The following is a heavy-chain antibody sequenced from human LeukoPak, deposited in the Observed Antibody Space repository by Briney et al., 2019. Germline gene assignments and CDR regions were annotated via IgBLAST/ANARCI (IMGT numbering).Heavy chain of an antibody. CDR2: ISSSGNTI. V-gene: IGHV3-48*03. Sequence: GGSLRLSCAASGFTFSSYEMNWVRQAPGKGLEWVSYISSSGNTIYYADSVKGRFTISRDNSKNTLYLQMNSLRAEDTAVYYCAKRIRVNWFDPWGQGTLVTVSS. J-gene: IGHJ5*02. CDR1: GFTFSSYE. CDR3: AKRIRVNWFDP.